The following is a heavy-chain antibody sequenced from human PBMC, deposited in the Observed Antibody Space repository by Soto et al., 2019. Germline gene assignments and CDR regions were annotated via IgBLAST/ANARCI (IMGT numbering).Heavy chain of an antibody. CDR1: GYSFTSYW. V-gene: IGHV5-51*01. D-gene: IGHD3-10*01. J-gene: IGHJ3*02. Sequence: PGDNLKISCKGSGYSFTSYWIFWVRQMPVKGLEIMRIIYPCYSDTRYSPSFQGHVTMSSDNSICTAYLQLISLKASDTAVYYFARHYGEHDSFDIWSQGTMVTVSS. CDR2: IYPCYSDT. CDR3: ARHYGEHDSFDI.